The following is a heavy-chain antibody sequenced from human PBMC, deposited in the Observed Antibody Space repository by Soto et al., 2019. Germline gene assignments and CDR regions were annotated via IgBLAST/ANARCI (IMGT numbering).Heavy chain of an antibody. J-gene: IGHJ6*02. CDR3: AKVTKRAATGRYEYYKYGMDV. Sequence: EVQLLESGGALEHPGGSLRLSCAASGFAFSTYAMTWVRQAPGKGLEWVSVNSGSGGSSYFAASVKGRFTISRDNSKNTMYLQMNGLRAEDTALYYCAKVTKRAATGRYEYYKYGMDVWGQWTTVTVSS. V-gene: IGHV3-23*01. D-gene: IGHD6-13*01. CDR2: NSGSGGSS. CDR1: GFAFSTYA.